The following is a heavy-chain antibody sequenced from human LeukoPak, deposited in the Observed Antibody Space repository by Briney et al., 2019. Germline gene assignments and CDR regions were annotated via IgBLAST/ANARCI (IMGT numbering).Heavy chain of an antibody. V-gene: IGHV3-48*04. Sequence: GGSLRLSCAASGFTFSSSNMNWVRQAPGKGLEWVSFISSSSDTLYYTDSVKGRFTISRDNAKNSLYLQMNSLRAEDTAVYYCVRDDDRPDNGLDYWGQGTLVTVSS. CDR1: GFTFSSSN. CDR2: ISSSSDTL. D-gene: IGHD3-22*01. J-gene: IGHJ4*02. CDR3: VRDDDRPDNGLDY.